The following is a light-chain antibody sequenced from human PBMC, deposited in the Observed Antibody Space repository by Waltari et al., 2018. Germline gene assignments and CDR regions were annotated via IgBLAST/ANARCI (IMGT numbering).Light chain of an antibody. CDR2: WAS. Sequence: DIVMTQSPDSLAVSLCERATINCKSSQRVLYNSNNRNYLAWYQQKPGQPPKLLIYWASTRESGVPDRFSGSGSGTDFTLTISSLQAEDVAVYYCQQYYSTSSWTFGQGTKVEIK. V-gene: IGKV4-1*01. J-gene: IGKJ1*01. CDR1: QRVLYNSNNRNY. CDR3: QQYYSTSSWT.